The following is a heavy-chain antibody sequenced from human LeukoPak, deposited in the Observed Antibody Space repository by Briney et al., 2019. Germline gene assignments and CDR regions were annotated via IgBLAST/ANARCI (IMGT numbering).Heavy chain of an antibody. CDR2: IYSTGDT. V-gene: IGHV4-59*01. CDR3: ARGSRVYDRSGFHTWHDY. Sequence: SETLSLACTVSGASINNYYWSWVRQPPLKGLEWIGYIYSTGDTSYNPSLESRVSISMDTSKNHFSLEITSVTAADTAVYYCARGSRVYDRSGFHTWHDYWGHGTLVTLSS. J-gene: IGHJ4*03. CDR1: GASINNYY. D-gene: IGHD3-22*01.